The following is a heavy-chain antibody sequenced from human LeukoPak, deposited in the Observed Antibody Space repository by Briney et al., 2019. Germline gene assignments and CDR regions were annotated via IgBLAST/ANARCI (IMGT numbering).Heavy chain of an antibody. CDR3: ARGLSDYYDSSGYYSRLTYFDY. D-gene: IGHD3-22*01. J-gene: IGHJ4*02. CDR2: IYYSGST. CDR1: GGSISSYY. V-gene: IGHV4-59*01. Sequence: PSETLSLTCTVSGGSISSYYWSWIRQPPGKGLEWIGYIYYSGSTNYNPSLKSRVTISVDTSKNQFSLKLSSVTAADTAVYYCARGLSDYYDSSGYYSRLTYFDYWGQGTLVTVSS.